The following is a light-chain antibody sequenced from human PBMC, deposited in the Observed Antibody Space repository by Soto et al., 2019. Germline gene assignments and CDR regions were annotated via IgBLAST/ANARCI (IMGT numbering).Light chain of an antibody. Sequence: DIQMTQSPSSLSASVGDRVTITCRTSQSISTYLSWFQQKPGEAPRLLMYSASSLPSGVPSRFIGSESGTDFTLTISSLQCEDFATYYCQQYYCPPLSFGGGTKVEV. CDR1: QSISTY. V-gene: IGKV1-39*01. J-gene: IGKJ4*01. CDR2: SAS. CDR3: QQYYCPPLS.